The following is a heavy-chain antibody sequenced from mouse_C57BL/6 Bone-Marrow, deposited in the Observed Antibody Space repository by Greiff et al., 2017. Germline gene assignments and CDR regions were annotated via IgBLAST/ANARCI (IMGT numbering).Heavy chain of an antibody. V-gene: IGHV14-3*01. J-gene: IGHJ1*03. CDR2: IDPANGNT. CDR3: ARSDYGSSYGCYFDV. CDR1: GFNIKNTY. D-gene: IGHD1-1*01. Sequence: VQLQQSVAELVRPGASVKLSCTASGFNIKNTYMHWVKQRPEQGLEWIGRIDPANGNTKYAPKFQGKATITADTSSNTAYLQLSSLTSEDTAIYYCARSDYGSSYGCYFDVWGTGTTVTVSS.